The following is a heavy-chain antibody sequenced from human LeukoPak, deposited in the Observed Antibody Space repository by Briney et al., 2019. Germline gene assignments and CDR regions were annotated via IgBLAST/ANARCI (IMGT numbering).Heavy chain of an antibody. CDR3: ARGRSVNWSVAYGMDV. D-gene: IGHD1-20*01. CDR2: KNPNSGHT. V-gene: IGHV1-8*01. Sequence: ASVKVSCKASGYTFTSYVINWGRQATGQGLEWKGWKNPNSGHTGYAQKFQSRVTMTRKTSISTAYIELSSLRSEDTAVYYCARGRSVNWSVAYGMDVWGQGTTVTVSS. CDR1: GYTFTSYV. J-gene: IGHJ6*02.